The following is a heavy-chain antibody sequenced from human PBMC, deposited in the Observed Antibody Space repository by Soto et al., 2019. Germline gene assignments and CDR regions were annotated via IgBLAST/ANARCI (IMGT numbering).Heavy chain of an antibody. CDR3: ARDETGPDV. CDR2: INTAGSTK. Sequence: PGGSLRLSCAASGFTFSNFEMHWVRQAPGKGLEWVSYINTAGSTKYYAESVKGRFTISRDNAKNTLYMYMNFLRVEDTAVYYCARDETGPDVWGQGTTVTVSS. CDR1: GFTFSNFE. J-gene: IGHJ6*02. V-gene: IGHV3-48*03.